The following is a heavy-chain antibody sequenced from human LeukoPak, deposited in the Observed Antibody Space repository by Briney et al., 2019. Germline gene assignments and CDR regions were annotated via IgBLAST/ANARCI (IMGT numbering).Heavy chain of an antibody. CDR3: ARVSMVRAEFDY. J-gene: IGHJ4*02. CDR1: GFTFSSYS. D-gene: IGHD3-10*01. V-gene: IGHV3-48*01. CDR2: ISSSSNTI. Sequence: PAGSLRLSCAASGFTFSSYSRNWVRQAPGKGLEWVSYISSSSNTIYYADSVKGRFTISRDNAKNSLYLQMNSLRVEDTAVYYCARVSMVRAEFDYWGQGTLVTVSS.